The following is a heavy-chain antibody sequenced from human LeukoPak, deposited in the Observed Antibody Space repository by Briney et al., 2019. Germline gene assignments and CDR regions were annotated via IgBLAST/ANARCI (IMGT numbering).Heavy chain of an antibody. D-gene: IGHD6-13*01. V-gene: IGHV3-69-1*01. J-gene: IGHJ4*02. Sequence: GGSLRLSCAASGFIVNSNYMSRVRQAPGKGLEWVSTISSSGTLHYTDSVKGRFTISRDSAKNSLYLQMNSLRAEDTAVYYCARDQEFERGRAAAGTFYDYWGQGTLVTVSS. CDR1: GFIVNSNY. CDR3: ARDQEFERGRAAAGTFYDY. CDR2: ISSSGTL.